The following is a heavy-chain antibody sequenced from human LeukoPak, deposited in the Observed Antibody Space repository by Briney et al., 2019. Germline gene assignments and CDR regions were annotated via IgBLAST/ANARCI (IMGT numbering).Heavy chain of an antibody. CDR2: INWNGGST. D-gene: IGHD6-19*01. CDR1: GFTFDDYG. J-gene: IGHJ4*02. V-gene: IGHV3-20*04. Sequence: GGSLRLSCAASGFTFDDYGMSWVRQVPGKGLEWVSGINWNGGSTGYADSVKGRFTISRDNAKNSLYLQMNSLRAEDSALYYCARGRHTFIAVDYFDYWGQGTLVTVPS. CDR3: ARGRHTFIAVDYFDY.